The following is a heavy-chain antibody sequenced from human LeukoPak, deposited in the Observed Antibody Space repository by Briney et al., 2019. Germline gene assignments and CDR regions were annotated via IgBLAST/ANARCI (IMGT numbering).Heavy chain of an antibody. CDR3: AKEYDIVVVPAAPLRAFDI. CDR1: GFTFSSYA. CDR2: ISGSGGST. D-gene: IGHD2-2*01. V-gene: IGHV3-23*01. Sequence: GGSLRLSCAASGFTFSSYAMSWVRRAPGKGLEWVSAISGSGGSTYYADSVKGRFTISRDNSKNTLYLQMDSLRAEDTAVYYCAKEYDIVVVPAAPLRAFDIWGQGTMVTVSS. J-gene: IGHJ3*02.